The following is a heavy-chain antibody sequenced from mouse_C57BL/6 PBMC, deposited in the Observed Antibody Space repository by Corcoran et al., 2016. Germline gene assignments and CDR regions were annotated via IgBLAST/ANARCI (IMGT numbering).Heavy chain of an antibody. CDR3: ARRGGYYGGFAY. CDR2: INPNNGGT. Sequence: EVQLQQSGPELVKPGASVKIPCKASGYTFTDYNMDWVKQSHGKSLEWIGDINPNNGGTIYNQKFKGKATLTVDKSSSTAYMELRSLTSEDTAVYYCARRGGYYGGFAYWGQGTLVTVSA. CDR1: GYTFTDYN. J-gene: IGHJ3*01. V-gene: IGHV1-18*01. D-gene: IGHD2-3*01.